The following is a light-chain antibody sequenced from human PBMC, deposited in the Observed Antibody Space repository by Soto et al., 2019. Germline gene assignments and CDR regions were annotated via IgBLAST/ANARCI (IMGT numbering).Light chain of an antibody. CDR3: QQYYDTPPT. V-gene: IGKV4-1*01. CDR2: WAS. Sequence: DIVMTQSPDSLAVSLGERATINCKSSQSVLYSSNNKNYLAWYQQKPGQPPKLLIYWASTRESGVPYRFSGSGSGTDFTLTISSLQAEDVALYYCQQYYDTPPTFGPGTKVDIK. J-gene: IGKJ3*01. CDR1: QSVLYSSNNKNY.